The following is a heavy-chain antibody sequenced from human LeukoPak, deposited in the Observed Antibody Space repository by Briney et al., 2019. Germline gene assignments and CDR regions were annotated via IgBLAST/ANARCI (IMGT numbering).Heavy chain of an antibody. D-gene: IGHD1-26*01. CDR1: GGSISSYY. J-gene: IGHJ4*02. V-gene: IGHV4-59*08. Sequence: SETLSLTCTVSGGSISSYYWSWIRQPPGKGLEWIGYFHYSGSTNYNPSLKSRVTISVDTSKNQFSLKLSSVTAADTAVYYCARRDGRELPDDYWGQGTLVTVSS. CDR2: FHYSGST. CDR3: ARRDGRELPDDY.